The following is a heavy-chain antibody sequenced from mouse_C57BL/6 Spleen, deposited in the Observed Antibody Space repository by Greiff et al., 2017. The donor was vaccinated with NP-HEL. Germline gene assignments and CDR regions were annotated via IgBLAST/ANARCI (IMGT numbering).Heavy chain of an antibody. CDR1: GYPITSGYY. CDR2: ISYDGSN. D-gene: IGHD4-1*01. CDR3: ASLTGLIDY. J-gene: IGHJ2*01. V-gene: IGHV3-6*01. Sequence: EVKLQESGPGLVKPSQSLSLTCSVTGYPITSGYYWNWIRQFPGNKLEWMGYISYDGSNNYNPSLKNRISITRDTSTNQFFLKLNSVTTEDTATYYCASLTGLIDYWGQGTTLTVSS.